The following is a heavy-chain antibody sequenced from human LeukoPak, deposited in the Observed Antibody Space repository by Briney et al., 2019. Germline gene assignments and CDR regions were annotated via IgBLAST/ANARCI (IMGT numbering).Heavy chain of an antibody. V-gene: IGHV4-39*01. CDR1: GGSISSSSYY. J-gene: IGHJ4*02. D-gene: IGHD3-10*01. CDR3: ARGQTGRWLQSKFDY. CDR2: IYYSGST. Sequence: SETLSLTCTVSGGSISSSSYYWGWIRQPPGKGLEWIGSIYYSGSTYYNPSLKSRVTISVDTSKNQFSLKLSSVTAADTAVYYCARGQTGRWLQSKFDYWGQGTLVTVSS.